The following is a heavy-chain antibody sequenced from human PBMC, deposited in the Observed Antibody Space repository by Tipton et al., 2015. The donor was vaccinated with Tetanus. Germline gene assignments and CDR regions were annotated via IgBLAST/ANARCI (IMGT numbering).Heavy chain of an antibody. J-gene: IGHJ2*01. Sequence: SLRLSCAASEFTFSTYSLHWVRQAPGKGLEWVAIISNDGSNKYHADSVEGRFTISRDNSKNTLYLEMNSLRPEDTAVYYCARGKRFFDLWGRGTLVTVSS. CDR1: EFTFSTYS. CDR2: ISNDGSNK. V-gene: IGHV3-30-3*01. CDR3: ARGKRFFDL.